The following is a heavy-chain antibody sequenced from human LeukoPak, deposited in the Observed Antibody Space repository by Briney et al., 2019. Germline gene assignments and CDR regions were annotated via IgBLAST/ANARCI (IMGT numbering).Heavy chain of an antibody. CDR2: ISSSGSTI. J-gene: IGHJ4*02. D-gene: IGHD6-13*01. CDR3: ARDCPRMTAAAGTEGGY. CDR1: GFTFSDYY. Sequence: GGSLRLSCAASGFTFSDYYMSWIRQAPGKGLEWVSYISSSGSTIYYADSVKGRFTISRDNAKNSLYLQMNSLRAEDTAVYYCARDCPRMTAAAGTEGGYWGQGTLVTVSS. V-gene: IGHV3-11*01.